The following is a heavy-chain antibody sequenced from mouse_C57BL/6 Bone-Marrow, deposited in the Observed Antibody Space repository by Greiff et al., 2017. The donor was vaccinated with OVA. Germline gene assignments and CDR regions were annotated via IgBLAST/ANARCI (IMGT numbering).Heavy chain of an antibody. CDR3: ARREIYYCQMSFFAD. CDR2: INPNNGGT. V-gene: IGHV1-22*01. Sequence: EVQRVESGPELVKPGASVKLSCKASGYTFTDYYMHWVKQSPGKSLEWIGDINPNNGGTSYNQKFKGKATLTVNNSSSTAYMELRSLTSEDSAVYYCARREIYYCQMSFFADWGQGNQVTVSA. D-gene: IGHD2-1*01. CDR1: GYTFTDYY. J-gene: IGHJ3*01.